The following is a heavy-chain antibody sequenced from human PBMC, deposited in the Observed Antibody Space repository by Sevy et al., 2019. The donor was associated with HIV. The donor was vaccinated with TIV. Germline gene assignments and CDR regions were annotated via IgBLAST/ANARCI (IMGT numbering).Heavy chain of an antibody. D-gene: IGHD3-10*01. J-gene: IGHJ4*02. Sequence: GGSLRLSCAASGFTFSSYWMTWVRQAPGKGLEWVANMRQDGSEKYYVDSVKGRFTIPRDNAKNSLYLQMNSLRAEDTAVYYCAGGIYGSGSRLGLGYWGQGTLVTVSS. CDR2: MRQDGSEK. CDR1: GFTFSSYW. CDR3: AGGIYGSGSRLGLGY. V-gene: IGHV3-7*01.